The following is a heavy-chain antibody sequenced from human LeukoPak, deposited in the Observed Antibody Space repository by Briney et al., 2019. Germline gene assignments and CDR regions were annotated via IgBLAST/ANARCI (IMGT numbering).Heavy chain of an antibody. V-gene: IGHV3-74*03. CDR3: ARTISVTGGDFDY. J-gene: IGHJ4*02. D-gene: IGHD6-19*01. Sequence: GGPVRLLCAGSGLPFTSHSVHWARRAPGKGLVWVSLINADGSYTKYACCVKGRFTTFRENAKNTLYLQMNSLTAEDTAVYYCARTISVTGGDFDYWGQGTLVTVSS. CDR2: INADGSYT. CDR1: GLPFTSHS.